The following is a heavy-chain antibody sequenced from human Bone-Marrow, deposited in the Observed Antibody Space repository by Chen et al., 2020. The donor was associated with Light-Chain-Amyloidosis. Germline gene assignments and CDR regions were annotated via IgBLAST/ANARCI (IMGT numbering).Heavy chain of an antibody. CDR2: IYHSGST. V-gene: IGHV4-38-2*01. CDR3: ASSTRNWFDP. J-gene: IGHJ5*02. D-gene: IGHD6-13*01. Sequence: QVKLQESGPGLVKPSETLSLTCAVPGYSISSGYYWGWIRQPPGKGLEWIGSIYHSGSTYYNPSLKSRVTISVDTSKNQFSLKLSSVTAADTAVYYCASSTRNWFDPWGQGTLVTVSS. CDR1: GYSISSGYY.